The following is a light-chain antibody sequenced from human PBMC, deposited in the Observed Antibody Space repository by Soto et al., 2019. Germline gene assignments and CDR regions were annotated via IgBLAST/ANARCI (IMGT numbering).Light chain of an antibody. CDR3: QQYGSSPPT. Sequence: EIVLTQSPGTLSLSPGERVTLSCRASQSVSSYLVWYQQKPGQAPRLLIDGASSRAPGIPDRFSGSGSGTDFTLTVSRLEPEDFAVFYCQQYGSSPPTFGQGTKLEI. CDR2: GAS. V-gene: IGKV3-20*01. J-gene: IGKJ2*01. CDR1: QSVSSY.